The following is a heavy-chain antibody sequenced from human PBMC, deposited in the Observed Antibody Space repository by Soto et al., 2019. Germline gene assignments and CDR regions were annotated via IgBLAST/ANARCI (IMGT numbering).Heavy chain of an antibody. D-gene: IGHD3-22*01. J-gene: IGHJ4*02. CDR3: ERSREMYYYNSRGYSAH. CDR1: CDSISSYY. Sequence: PSETLSLPWTVSCDSISSYYWSRIRQSPGKELEWIGYVSFSGSTSYNPSLKSRVTISVDTSKNQFSLKLSSVPAGDTGVYYCERSREMYYYNSRGYSAHWGQGILATVPS. CDR2: VSFSGST. V-gene: IGHV4-59*01.